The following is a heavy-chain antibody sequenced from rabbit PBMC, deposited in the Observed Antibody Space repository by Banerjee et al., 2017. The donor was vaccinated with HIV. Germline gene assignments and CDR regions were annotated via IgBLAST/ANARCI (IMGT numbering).Heavy chain of an antibody. V-gene: IGHV1S40*01. CDR1: GLDFSSSYW. CDR2: IYAGSSGNT. CDR3: ARDLAGVIGWNFNL. Sequence: QSLEESGGDLVKPGASLTLTCTASGLDFSSSYWICWVRQAPGKGLEWIACIYAGSSGNTYYANWAKGRFTISKTSSTTVTLQMTSLTAADTATYFCARDLAGVIGWNFNLWGPGTLVTVS. J-gene: IGHJ4*01. D-gene: IGHD4-1*01.